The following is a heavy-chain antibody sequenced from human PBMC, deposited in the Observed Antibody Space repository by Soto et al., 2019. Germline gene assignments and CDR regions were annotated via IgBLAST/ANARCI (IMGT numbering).Heavy chain of an antibody. V-gene: IGHV3-23*01. CDR3: AKVEGGSGWSRYLDY. Sequence: GGSLRLSCAASGFTFSSYAMSWVRQAPGKGLEWVSAISGSGGSTYYADSVKGRFTISRDNSKNTLYLQMNSLRAEDTAVYYCAKVEGGSGWSRYLDYWGQGTLVTVSS. J-gene: IGHJ4*02. D-gene: IGHD6-19*01. CDR2: ISGSGGST. CDR1: GFTFSSYA.